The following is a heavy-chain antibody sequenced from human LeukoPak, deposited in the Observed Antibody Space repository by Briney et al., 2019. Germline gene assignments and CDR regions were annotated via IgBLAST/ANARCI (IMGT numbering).Heavy chain of an antibody. CDR3: TSNPPGIARDGAEYFQH. J-gene: IGHJ1*01. V-gene: IGHV3-21*01. CDR1: GFTFSSDS. Sequence: LSXXXSGFTFSSDSMNWVRQAPGKGLEWVSSISSSSSHIYYADSVKGRFTISRDNAKNSLYLQMNSLRAEDTAVYYCTSNPPGIARDGAEYFQHWGQGTLVTVSS. D-gene: IGHD6-13*01. CDR2: ISSSSSHI.